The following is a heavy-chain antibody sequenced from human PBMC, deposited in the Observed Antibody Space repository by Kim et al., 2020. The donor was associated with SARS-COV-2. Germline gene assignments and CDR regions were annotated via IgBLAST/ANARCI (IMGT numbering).Heavy chain of an antibody. J-gene: IGHJ4*02. Sequence: GVSLRLSCAASGFTFDSFWMSWVRQAPGKGLEWVANIKHDGSEKYYVDSVKGRFTVSRDNAKNSLYLQISSLRAEDTAVYYCARDSSDGYELWGQGTLVT. CDR1: GFTFDSFW. V-gene: IGHV3-7*03. CDR3: ARDSSDGYEL. CDR2: IKHDGSEK. D-gene: IGHD5-12*01.